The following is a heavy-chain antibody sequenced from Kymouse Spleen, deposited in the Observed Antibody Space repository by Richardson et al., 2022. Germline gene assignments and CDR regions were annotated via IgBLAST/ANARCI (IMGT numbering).Heavy chain of an antibody. CDR2: IWYDGSNK. CDR3: AREGDILTGYYPFDY. D-gene: IGHD3-9*01. V-gene: IGHV3-33*01. J-gene: IGHJ4*02. CDR1: GFTFSSYG. Sequence: QVQLVESGGGVVQPGRSLRLSCAASGFTFSSYGMHWVRQAPGKGLEWVAVIWYDGSNKYYADSVKGRFTISRDNSKNTLYLQMNSLRAEDTAVYYCAREGDILTGYYPFDYWGQGTLVTVSS.